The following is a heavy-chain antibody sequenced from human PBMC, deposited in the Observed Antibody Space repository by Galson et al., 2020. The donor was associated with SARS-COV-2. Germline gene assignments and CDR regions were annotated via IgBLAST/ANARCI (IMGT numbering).Heavy chain of an antibody. D-gene: IGHD4-4*01. CDR1: GGSVSSRDYY. Sequence: SETLSLTCAVSGGSVSSRDYYWSWIRQAPGKGLESIGYVYYRGATYYNPSLKSRVTISLDTSKNQFSLKLSSVTAADTAVYYCAILQLSGGPRWVFDYWSQGTLTTVSS. J-gene: IGHJ4*02. CDR3: AILQLSGGPRWVFDY. V-gene: IGHV4-30-4*01. CDR2: VYYRGAT.